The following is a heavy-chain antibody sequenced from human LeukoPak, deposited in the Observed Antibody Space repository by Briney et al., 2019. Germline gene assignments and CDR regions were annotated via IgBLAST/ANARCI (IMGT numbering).Heavy chain of an antibody. Sequence: ASVKVSCKASGYTFTSYGISWVRQAPGQGLEWMGWISAYNGNTNYAQTLQGRVTMTTDTSTSTAYMELRSLRYDDTAVYYCARVYRVPAAMAWFDPWGQGTLVTVSS. J-gene: IGHJ5*02. CDR3: ARVYRVPAAMAWFDP. D-gene: IGHD2-2*01. CDR1: GYTFTSYG. V-gene: IGHV1-18*01. CDR2: ISAYNGNT.